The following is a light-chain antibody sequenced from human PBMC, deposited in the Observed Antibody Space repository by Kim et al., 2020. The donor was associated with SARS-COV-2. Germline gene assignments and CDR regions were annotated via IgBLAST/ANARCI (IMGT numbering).Light chain of an antibody. J-gene: IGLJ1*01. Sequence: QSVTISCTGTNSDVGSYNRVSWHQQPPGTAPKLIIYEVTNRPSGVPDRFSGSRSGNTASLTISGLQAEDEADYYCSSYTSTTTSYVFGTGTKVTVL. CDR1: NSDVGSYNR. V-gene: IGLV2-18*02. CDR2: EVT. CDR3: SSYTSTTTSYV.